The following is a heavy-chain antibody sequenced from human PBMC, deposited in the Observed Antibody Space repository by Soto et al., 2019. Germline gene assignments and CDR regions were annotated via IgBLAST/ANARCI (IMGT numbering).Heavy chain of an antibody. CDR3: AVVVATTADY. D-gene: IGHD2-15*01. V-gene: IGHV4-39*01. J-gene: IGHJ4*02. CDR1: GGSISSSSYY. CDR2: IYYSGST. Sequence: SETLSLTCTVSGGSISSSSYYWGWIRQPPGKGLEWIGSIYYSGSTYYNPSLKSRVTISVDTSKNQFSLKLSSVTAADTAVYYCAVVVATTADYWGQGTLVTVSS.